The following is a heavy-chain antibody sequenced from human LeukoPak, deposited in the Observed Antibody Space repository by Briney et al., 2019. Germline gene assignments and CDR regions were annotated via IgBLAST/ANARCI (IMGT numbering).Heavy chain of an antibody. Sequence: PSETLSLTCAVYGGSFSDYYWTWIRQPPGKGLEWIGEINHSGSTNYSPSLKNRVTISVDTSKSQFSLKLTSVTVADTAEYYCARRTWGSGAGYFDFWGQGTLVTVSS. J-gene: IGHJ4*02. CDR3: ARRTWGSGAGYFDF. V-gene: IGHV4-34*01. CDR2: INHSGST. CDR1: GGSFSDYY. D-gene: IGHD7-27*01.